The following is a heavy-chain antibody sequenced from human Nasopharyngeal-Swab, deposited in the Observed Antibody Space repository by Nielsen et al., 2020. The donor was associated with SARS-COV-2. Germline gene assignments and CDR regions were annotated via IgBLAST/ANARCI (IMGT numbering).Heavy chain of an antibody. D-gene: IGHD3-22*01. CDR1: GYSFTSYW. V-gene: IGHV5-51*01. CDR3: ARLDYYDSSGYYSLIGPEYYFDY. CDR2: IYPGDSDT. Sequence: GESLKISCKGSGYSFTSYWIGWVRQMPGKGLERMGIIYPGDSDTRYSPSFQGLVTISADKSISPTYLQWSSLKASDTAMYFCARLDYYDSSGYYSLIGPEYYFDYWGQGTLVTVSS. J-gene: IGHJ4*02.